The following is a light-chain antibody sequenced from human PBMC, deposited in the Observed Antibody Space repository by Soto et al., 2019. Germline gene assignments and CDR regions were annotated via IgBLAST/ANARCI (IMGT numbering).Light chain of an antibody. Sequence: DIVMTQSPDSLAVSLGERATINCKSSQSVLYSSNNKNYLAWYQQKPGQPPKLLIYWASTRESGVPDRFSGSGSGKFSPLTISSLRAEDVAVYYCKKYYSPPPTFGQGTKVKIK. CDR2: WAS. CDR3: KKYYSPPPT. V-gene: IGKV4-1*01. J-gene: IGKJ1*01. CDR1: QSVLYSSNNKNY.